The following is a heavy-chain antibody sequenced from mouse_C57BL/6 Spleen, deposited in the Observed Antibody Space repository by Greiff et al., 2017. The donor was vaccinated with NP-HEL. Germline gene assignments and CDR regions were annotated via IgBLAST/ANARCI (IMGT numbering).Heavy chain of an antibody. CDR1: GYAFSSYW. D-gene: IGHD1-1*01. J-gene: IGHJ2*01. CDR3: ARGIYYYGSRGDYFDY. CDR2: IYPGDGDT. V-gene: IGHV1-80*01. Sequence: QVHVKQSGAELVKPGASVKISCKASGYAFSSYWMNWVKQRPGKGLEWIGQIYPGDGDTNYNGKFKGKATLTADKSSSTAYMQLSSLTSEDSAVYFCARGIYYYGSRGDYFDYWGQGTTLTVSS.